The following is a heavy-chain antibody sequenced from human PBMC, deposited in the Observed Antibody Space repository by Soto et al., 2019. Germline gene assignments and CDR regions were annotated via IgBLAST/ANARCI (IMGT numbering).Heavy chain of an antibody. CDR1: GFTFSSYA. CDR3: ARNWRDSNAPLVAMDV. D-gene: IGHD4-4*01. Sequence: GGSLRLSCAASGFTFSSYAMSWVRQATGKGLEWVSAVGGSGGNTYYADSVKGRFTISRDNSKNTLYLQMNSLRAEDTAVYYCARNWRDSNAPLVAMDVRGQGTTVTVSS. CDR2: VGGSGGNT. J-gene: IGHJ6*02. V-gene: IGHV3-23*01.